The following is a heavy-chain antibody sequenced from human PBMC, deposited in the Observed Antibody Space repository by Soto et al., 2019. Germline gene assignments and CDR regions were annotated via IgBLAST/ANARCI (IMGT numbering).Heavy chain of an antibody. CDR3: ARESSAAVGSGWYFDY. CDR2: IYYSGST. Sequence: SETLSLTCTVSGGSISSYYWSWIRQPPGKGLEWIGYIYYSGSTNYNPSLKSRVTISVDTSKNQFSLKLSSVTAADTAVYYCARESSAAVGSGWYFDYWGQGTLVTVSS. V-gene: IGHV4-59*01. J-gene: IGHJ4*02. CDR1: GGSISSYY. D-gene: IGHD6-19*01.